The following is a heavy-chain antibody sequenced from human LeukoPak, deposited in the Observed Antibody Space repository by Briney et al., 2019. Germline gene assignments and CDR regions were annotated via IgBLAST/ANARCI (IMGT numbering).Heavy chain of an antibody. CDR2: INHSGST. V-gene: IGHV4-34*01. CDR3: ARVSGY. Sequence: KPSETLSLTCAVYGGSFSGYYWSWIRQPPGKGLEWIGEINHSGSTNYNPSLKSRVTISVDTSKNQFSLKLSSVTAADTAVYYCARVSGYWGQGTLVTVSS. CDR1: GGSFSGYY. J-gene: IGHJ4*02. D-gene: IGHD2/OR15-2a*01.